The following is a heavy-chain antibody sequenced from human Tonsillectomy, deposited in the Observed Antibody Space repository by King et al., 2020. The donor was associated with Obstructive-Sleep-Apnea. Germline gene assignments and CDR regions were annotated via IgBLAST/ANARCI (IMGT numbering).Heavy chain of an antibody. V-gene: IGHV4-34*01. D-gene: IGHD1-26*01. J-gene: IGHJ4*02. CDR3: ARLRAGQGSNAFDY. Sequence: VQLQQWGPGLLKPSETLSLTCAVYGESFSGCYWTWIRQPPGKGLEWIGEINHSGSTIYRPSLKSRVTISVDTSKNQFSLNLSSVTAADTAVYYCARLRAGQGSNAFDYWGQGTLVTVSS. CDR2: INHSGST. CDR1: GESFSGCY.